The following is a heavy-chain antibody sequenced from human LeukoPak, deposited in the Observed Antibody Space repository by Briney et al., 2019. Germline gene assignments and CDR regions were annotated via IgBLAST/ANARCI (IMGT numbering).Heavy chain of an antibody. CDR2: ITSDGTTT. V-gene: IGHV3-74*01. CDR3: TTDWSFATGL. Sequence: GGSLRLSCAASGFTFSTSWMHWVRQAPGKGLVWVSRITSDGTTTNYADSVKGRFTISRDNAKDTLYLQMNSLRAEDTAVYHCTTDWSFATGLWGQGTTVTVSS. CDR1: GFTFSTSW. D-gene: IGHD4-17*01. J-gene: IGHJ6*02.